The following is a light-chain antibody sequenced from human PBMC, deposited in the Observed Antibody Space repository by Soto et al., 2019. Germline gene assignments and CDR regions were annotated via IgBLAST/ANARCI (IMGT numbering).Light chain of an antibody. J-gene: IGLJ1*01. Sequence: QSVLTQPPSASGSPGQSVTISCTGTSSDVGGYNYVSWYQQHPGKAPTLMIYEVSKRPSGVPDRFSGSKSGNTASLTVSGLPSEDETDYYCSSYAGSNNYVLGNGTKVTVL. CDR3: SSYAGSNNYV. CDR2: EVS. V-gene: IGLV2-8*01. CDR1: SSDVGGYNY.